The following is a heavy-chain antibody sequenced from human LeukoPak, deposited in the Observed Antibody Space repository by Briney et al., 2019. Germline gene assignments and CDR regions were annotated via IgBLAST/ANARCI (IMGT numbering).Heavy chain of an antibody. D-gene: IGHD1-26*01. CDR2: ISSSSDTI. CDR3: ASGMRVGPNI. Sequence: GGSLRLSCAASGFAFGPYTMNWVRQAPGKGLEWVSYISSSSDTIYYADSVKGRFTISRDNGKNSLYLQMNSLRAEDTAVYYCASGMRVGPNIWGQGTLVTVSS. CDR1: GFAFGPYT. J-gene: IGHJ4*02. V-gene: IGHV3-48*04.